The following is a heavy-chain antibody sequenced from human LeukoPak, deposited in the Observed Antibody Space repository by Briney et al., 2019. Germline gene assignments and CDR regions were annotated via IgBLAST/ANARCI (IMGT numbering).Heavy chain of an antibody. Sequence: SETLSLTCTVSGGSISSYYWSWIRQPPGKGLEWIGYIYYSGSTNYNPPLKSRVTISVDTSKNQFSLKLSSVTAADTAVYYCARFVDTAMAIDYWGQGTLVTVSS. CDR3: ARFVDTAMAIDY. V-gene: IGHV4-59*01. CDR2: IYYSGST. CDR1: GGSISSYY. D-gene: IGHD5-18*01. J-gene: IGHJ4*02.